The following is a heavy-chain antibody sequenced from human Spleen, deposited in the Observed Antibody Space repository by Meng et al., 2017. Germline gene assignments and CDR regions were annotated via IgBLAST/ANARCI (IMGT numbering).Heavy chain of an antibody. D-gene: IGHD3-10*01. J-gene: IGHJ6*02. CDR1: GYRFTNYW. CDR3: ACTMVRGARYYYGMDV. CDR2: IQPGDSDI. Sequence: GESLKISCKGSGYRFTNYWIGWVRQMPGKGLEWMGIIQPGDSDIRYSPSFQGQVTMSADKSINTAYLQWSSLKASDTAIYYCACTMVRGARYYYGMDVWGQGTTVTVSS. V-gene: IGHV5-51*01.